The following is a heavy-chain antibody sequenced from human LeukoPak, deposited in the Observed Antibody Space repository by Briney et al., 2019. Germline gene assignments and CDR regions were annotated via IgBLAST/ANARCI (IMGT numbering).Heavy chain of an antibody. V-gene: IGHV3-33*01. J-gene: IGHJ6*02. CDR1: GFTFSSYG. CDR2: IWSDGSSK. D-gene: IGHD6-13*01. CDR3: ARGQPPSYYDMDV. Sequence: GGSLILSCAASGFTFSSYGMHWVRQAPGKGLEWVAVIWSDGSSKHYADSVKGRFTISRDNSKNTLYLQMSSLRAEDTALYYCARGQPPSYYDMDVWGQGTTVTVSS.